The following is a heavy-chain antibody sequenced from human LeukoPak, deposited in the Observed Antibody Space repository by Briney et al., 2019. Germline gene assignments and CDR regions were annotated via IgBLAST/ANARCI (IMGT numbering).Heavy chain of an antibody. D-gene: IGHD6-25*01. Sequence: GGSLRLSCAASGFTFSSYAMSWVRQAPGKGLEWVSAISGSGGSTYYADSVKGRFTISRDNSKNTLYLQMNSLRAEDTAVYYCSRESFQRPPSQPHHYYFDYWSQGALVTVSS. CDR3: SRESFQRPPSQPHHYYFDY. V-gene: IGHV3-23*01. CDR2: ISGSGGST. J-gene: IGHJ4*02. CDR1: GFTFSSYA.